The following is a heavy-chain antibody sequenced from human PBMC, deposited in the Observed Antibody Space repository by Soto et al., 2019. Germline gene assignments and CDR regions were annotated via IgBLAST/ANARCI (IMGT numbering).Heavy chain of an antibody. Sequence: LSLTCTVSGGSISSGGYYWSWIRQHPGKGLEWIGYIYYSGSTYYNPSLKSRVTISVDTSKNQFSLKLSSVTAADTAVYYCARDRGSSGYYFGYYYYGMDVWGQGTTVTVSS. D-gene: IGHD3-22*01. V-gene: IGHV4-31*03. CDR2: IYYSGST. CDR1: GGSISSGGYY. J-gene: IGHJ6*02. CDR3: ARDRGSSGYYFGYYYYGMDV.